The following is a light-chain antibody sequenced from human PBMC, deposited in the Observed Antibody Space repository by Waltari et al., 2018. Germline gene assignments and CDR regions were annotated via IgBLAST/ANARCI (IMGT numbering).Light chain of an antibody. J-gene: IGLJ3*02. CDR1: SSNIGVYNL. Sequence: QSALTQPASVSGSPGQSITIPCTGTSSNIGVYNLFPGFQPPPAKVPELGVYYVNKRPAGISDRVSGSKSGNTASLTISALQADDEADYYCCSWSTSGSWMFGGGTKVTVL. CDR3: CSWSTSGSWM. V-gene: IGLV2-23*02. CDR2: YVN.